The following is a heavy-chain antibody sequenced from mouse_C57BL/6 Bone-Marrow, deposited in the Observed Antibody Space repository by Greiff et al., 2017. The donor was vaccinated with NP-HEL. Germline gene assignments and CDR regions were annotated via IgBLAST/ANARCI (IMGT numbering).Heavy chain of an antibody. D-gene: IGHD2-4*01. V-gene: IGHV3-6*01. CDR2: ISYDGSN. J-gene: IGHJ3*01. CDR1: GYSITSGYY. CDR3: ATIYYDYEGFAY. Sequence: DVKLQESGPGLVKPSQSLSLTCSVTGYSITSGYYWNWIRQFPGNKLEWMGYISYDGSNNYNPSLKNRISITRDTSKNQFFLKLNSVTTEDTATYYCATIYYDYEGFAYWGQGTLVTVSA.